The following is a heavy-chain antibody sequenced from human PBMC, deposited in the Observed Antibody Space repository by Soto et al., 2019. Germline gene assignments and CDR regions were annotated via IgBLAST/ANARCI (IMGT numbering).Heavy chain of an antibody. Sequence: GGSLRLSCAASGFTFSSYDMHWVRQATGKGLEWVSTIGTAGGTYYPGSVKGRFTISRENAKNSLYLQMNSLRAEDTAVYYCAREMAALNYFDYWGQGTLVTVSS. V-gene: IGHV3-13*04. D-gene: IGHD2-15*01. CDR1: GFTFSSYD. CDR2: IGTAGGT. J-gene: IGHJ4*02. CDR3: AREMAALNYFDY.